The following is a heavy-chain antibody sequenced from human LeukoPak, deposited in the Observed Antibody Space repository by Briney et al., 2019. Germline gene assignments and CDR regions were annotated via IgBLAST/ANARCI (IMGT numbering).Heavy chain of an antibody. V-gene: IGHV3-30*02. CDR3: YGYYYDSSGYSDDAFDI. CDR2: IRYDGSNK. Sequence: GGSLRLSCVASGFTFSSYGMRWVRQAPGKGLEWVAFIRYDGSNKYYADSVKGRFTISRDNSKNTLYLQMNSLRAEDTAVYYCYGYYYDSSGYSDDAFDIWGQGTMVTVSS. CDR1: GFTFSSYG. J-gene: IGHJ3*02. D-gene: IGHD3-22*01.